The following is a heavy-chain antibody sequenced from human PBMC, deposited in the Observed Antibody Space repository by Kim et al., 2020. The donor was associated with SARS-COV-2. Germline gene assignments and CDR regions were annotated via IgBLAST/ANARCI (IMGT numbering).Heavy chain of an antibody. V-gene: IGHV4-31*03. CDR1: GGSFSSGGYY. D-gene: IGHD3-16*01. Sequence: SETLSLTCTVSGGSFSSGGYYWSWIRQHPGKGLEWIGYIYYSGSTYYNPSLKSRVTISVDTSKNQFSLKLSSVTAADTAVYYCARASGRWGHSRVDYWGQGTLVTVSS. J-gene: IGHJ4*02. CDR3: ARASGRWGHSRVDY. CDR2: IYYSGST.